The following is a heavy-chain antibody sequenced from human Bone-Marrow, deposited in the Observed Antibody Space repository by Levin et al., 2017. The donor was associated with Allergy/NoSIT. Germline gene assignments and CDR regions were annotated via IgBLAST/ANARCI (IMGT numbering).Heavy chain of an antibody. CDR2: ISYDGSNK. CDR1: GFTFSSYA. D-gene: IGHD2-2*01. J-gene: IGHJ4*02. V-gene: IGHV3-30-3*01. CDR3: ARGDCSSTSCYGSRRAFDY. Sequence: GESLKISCAASGFTFSSYAMHWVRQAPGKGLEWVAVISYDGSNKYYADSVKGRFTISRDNSKNTLYLQMNSLRAEDTAVYYCARGDCSSTSCYGSRRAFDYWGQGTLVTVSS.